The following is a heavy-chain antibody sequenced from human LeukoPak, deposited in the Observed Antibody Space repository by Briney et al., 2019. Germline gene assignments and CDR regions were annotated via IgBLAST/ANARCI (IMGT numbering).Heavy chain of an antibody. J-gene: IGHJ6*03. Sequence: SETLSLTCTVSSGSISSYYWNWIRQPPGKGLEWIGYIYYSGSTNYNPSLKSRVTISLDTSKNQFSLKLSSVTAADTAMYYCAKGAVTKGFSMDFYYYYMDVWGKGTTVTVSS. CDR3: AKGAVTKGFSMDFYYYYMDV. D-gene: IGHD4-11*01. CDR1: SGSISSYY. CDR2: IYYSGST. V-gene: IGHV4-59*01.